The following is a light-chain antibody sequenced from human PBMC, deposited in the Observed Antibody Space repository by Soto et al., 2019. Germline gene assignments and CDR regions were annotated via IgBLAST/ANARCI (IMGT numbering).Light chain of an antibody. V-gene: IGKV3-11*01. CDR1: QSVSSF. CDR3: QQRLDWPLT. CDR2: DAS. J-gene: IGKJ4*01. Sequence: EIVLTQSPATLSLSPGERATLSCRASQSVSSFFVWYQQKRGQAPRLLIYDASKRATGIPARFSGSGSGTDFTLTSSSLEPEDFAVYYCQQRLDWPLTFGGGTKVEIK.